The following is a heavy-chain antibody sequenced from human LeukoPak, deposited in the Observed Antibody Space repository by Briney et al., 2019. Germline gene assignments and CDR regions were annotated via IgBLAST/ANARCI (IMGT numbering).Heavy chain of an antibody. V-gene: IGHV4-34*01. D-gene: IGHD3-3*01. CDR1: GGSFSGYY. J-gene: IGHJ3*02. CDR3: ARRPITISGGFDI. CDR2: INHSGST. Sequence: SETLSLTCAVYGGSFSGYYWSWIRQPPGKGLEWIGEINHSGSTNYSPSLKSRVTISVDTSKNQFSLKLSSVTAADTAVYYCARRPITISGGFDIWGQGTMVTVSS.